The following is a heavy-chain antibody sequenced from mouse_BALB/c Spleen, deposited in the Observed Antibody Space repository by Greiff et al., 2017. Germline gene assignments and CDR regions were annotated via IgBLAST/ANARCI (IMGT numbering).Heavy chain of an antibody. CDR3: ARSVYDYEEGPFAY. CDR2: INPYNDGT. D-gene: IGHD2-4*01. CDR1: GYTFTSYV. J-gene: IGHJ3*01. V-gene: IGHV1-14*01. Sequence: EVQLQQSGPELVKPGASVKMSCKASGYTFTSYVMHWVKQKPGQGLEWIGYINPYNDGTKYNEKFKGKATLTSDKSSSTAYMELSSLTSEDSAVYYCARSVYDYEEGPFAYWGQGTLVTVSA.